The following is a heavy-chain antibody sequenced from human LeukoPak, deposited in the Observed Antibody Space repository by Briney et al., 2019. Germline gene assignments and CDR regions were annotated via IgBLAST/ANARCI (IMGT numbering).Heavy chain of an antibody. CDR1: GDSISSYY. CDR3: ATIQWLSKTIDL. V-gene: IGHV4-59*01. CDR2: IYYSGST. D-gene: IGHD3-22*01. Sequence: PSETLSLTCTVSGDSISSYYWSWIRQPPGKGLEWIGYIYYSGSTNYNPSLKSRVTISVDTSKNQFSLKLSSVTAADTAVYYCATIQWLSKTIDLWGQGTLVTVSS. J-gene: IGHJ5*02.